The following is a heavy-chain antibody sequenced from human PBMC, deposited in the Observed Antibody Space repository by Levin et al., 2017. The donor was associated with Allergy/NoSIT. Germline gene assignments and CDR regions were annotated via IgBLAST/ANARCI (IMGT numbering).Heavy chain of an antibody. J-gene: IGHJ4*02. CDR1: GFPFNSYA. CDR3: APLAVADSYFDY. CDR2: ISGSGGGT. V-gene: IGHV3-23*01. D-gene: IGHD6-19*01. Sequence: PGGSLRLSCAASGFPFNSYAMSWVRQAPGKGLEWVSGISGSGGGTYYADSVKGRFTISRDNSKNTLYLQMNSLRAEDTAVYYCAPLAVADSYFDYWGQGTLVTVSS.